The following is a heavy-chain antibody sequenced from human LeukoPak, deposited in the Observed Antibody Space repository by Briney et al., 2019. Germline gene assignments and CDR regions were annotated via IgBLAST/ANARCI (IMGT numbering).Heavy chain of an antibody. J-gene: IGHJ6*03. D-gene: IGHD2-2*02. CDR1: GGSISSSSYY. V-gene: IGHV4-39*07. CDR3: ARGIPYYYYMDV. Sequence: SETLSLTCTVSGGSISSSSYYWGWIRQPPGKGLEWIGSIYYSGSTYYNPSLESRVTISVDTSKNQFSLKLSSVTAADTAVYYCARGIPYYYYMDVWGKGTTVTVSS. CDR2: IYYSGST.